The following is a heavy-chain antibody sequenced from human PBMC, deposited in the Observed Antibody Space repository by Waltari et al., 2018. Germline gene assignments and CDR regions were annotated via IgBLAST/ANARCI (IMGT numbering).Heavy chain of an antibody. D-gene: IGHD2-15*01. CDR3: ARAHTVVTRKGGFDI. CDR1: GGSISSYY. J-gene: IGHJ3*02. CDR2: LYYSGST. Sequence: QVQLQQWGAGLLKPSETLSLTCTVSGGSISSYYWSWIRQPPGKGLEWIGYLYYSGSTNYNPALKSRVTRSVDTSKNQFSRKLSSVTAADTAVYYCARAHTVVTRKGGFDIWGQGTMVTVSS. V-gene: IGHV4-59*01.